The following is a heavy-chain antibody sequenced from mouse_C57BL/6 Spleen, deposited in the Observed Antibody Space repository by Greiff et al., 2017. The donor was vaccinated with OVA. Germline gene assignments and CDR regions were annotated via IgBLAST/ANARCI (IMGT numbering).Heavy chain of an antibody. J-gene: IGHJ1*03. D-gene: IGHD1-1*01. V-gene: IGHV1-9*01. CDR3: AMVGFISTVVAKGYFDV. CDR1: GYTFTGYW. CDR2: ILPGSGSA. Sequence: VQLQQSGAELMKPGASVKLSCKATGYTFTGYWIEWVKQRPGHGLEWIGEILPGSGSANYNEKFKGKATFTADTSSNTAYMQLASLSTEDSAIYFCAMVGFISTVVAKGYFDVWGTGTTVTVSS.